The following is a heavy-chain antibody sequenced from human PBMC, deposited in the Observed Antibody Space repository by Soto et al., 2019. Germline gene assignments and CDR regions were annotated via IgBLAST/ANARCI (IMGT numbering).Heavy chain of an antibody. Sequence: SGPTLVNPTQTLTLTCTFSGFSLSTSGVGVGWIRQPPGKALEWLALIYWDDDKRYSPSLKSRLTITKDTSKNQVVLTMTNMDPVDTATYYCAHRGTAKNRYSSSAQGDAFDIWGQGTMVTVSS. V-gene: IGHV2-5*02. CDR3: AHRGTAKNRYSSSAQGDAFDI. CDR2: IYWDDDK. J-gene: IGHJ3*02. CDR1: GFSLSTSGVG. D-gene: IGHD6-6*01.